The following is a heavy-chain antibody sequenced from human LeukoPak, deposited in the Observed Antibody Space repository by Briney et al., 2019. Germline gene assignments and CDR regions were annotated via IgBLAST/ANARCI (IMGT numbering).Heavy chain of an antibody. CDR2: IYTSRST. D-gene: IGHD3-10*01. CDR1: GYSISSGYY. Sequence: SETLSLTCTVSGYSISSGYYWGWIPQPAGKGLEWIGRIYTSRSTNYNPSLKSRVTISVDTSKNQFSLKLSPVTAADTAVYYCAREQSYGSGSYFVYRDYYYYYMDVWGKGTTVTISS. V-gene: IGHV4-61*02. CDR3: AREQSYGSGSYFVYRDYYYYYMDV. J-gene: IGHJ6*03.